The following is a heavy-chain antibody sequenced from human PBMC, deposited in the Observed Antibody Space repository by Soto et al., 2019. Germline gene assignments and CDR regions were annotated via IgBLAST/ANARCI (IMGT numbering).Heavy chain of an antibody. J-gene: IGHJ5*02. D-gene: IGHD1-26*01. Sequence: EVQLVESGGGLVQPGGSLRLSCAASGFTFIGYWMHWVRQGPGKGLVWVSRINNDGSDTTYADSVKGRFTISRDNAKNMLYLKMNSLRVDDTAVYYCARDESMVRERWFDPWGQGTLVTVSS. CDR2: INNDGSDT. CDR3: ARDESMVRERWFDP. V-gene: IGHV3-74*01. CDR1: GFTFIGYW.